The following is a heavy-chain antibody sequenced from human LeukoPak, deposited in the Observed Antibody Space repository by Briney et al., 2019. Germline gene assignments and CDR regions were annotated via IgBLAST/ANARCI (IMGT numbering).Heavy chain of an antibody. CDR3: ARARGAFLSGYYTGAFDI. V-gene: IGHV3-11*01. D-gene: IGHD3-3*01. Sequence: GGSLRLSCAASGFTFSDYYMSCIRQTPGKGLEWVSYISSSGSTIYYADSVKGRFTISRDNAKNSLYLQMNSLRAEDTAVYYCARARGAFLSGYYTGAFDIWGQGTMVTVSS. CDR1: GFTFSDYY. J-gene: IGHJ3*02. CDR2: ISSSGSTI.